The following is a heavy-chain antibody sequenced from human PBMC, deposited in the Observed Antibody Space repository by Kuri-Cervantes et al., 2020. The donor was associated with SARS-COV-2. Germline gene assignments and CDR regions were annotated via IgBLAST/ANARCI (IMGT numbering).Heavy chain of an antibody. J-gene: IGHJ4*02. D-gene: IGHD1-1*01. V-gene: IGHV3-7*04. CDR2: IKQDGSEK. CDR1: GFTFSSYW. Sequence: GGSLRLSCAASGFTFSSYWMSWVRQAPGKGLEWVANIKQDGSEKYYVDSVKGRFTISRDNAKNSLYLQMNSLRAEDTAMYYCARGYRYNLPYFDYWGQGTLVTVSS. CDR3: ARGYRYNLPYFDY.